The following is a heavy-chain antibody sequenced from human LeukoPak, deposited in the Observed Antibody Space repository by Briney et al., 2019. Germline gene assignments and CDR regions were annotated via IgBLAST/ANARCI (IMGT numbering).Heavy chain of an antibody. J-gene: IGHJ5*02. CDR2: ISADNGNT. Sequence: ASVKVSCKASGYTFTSYGISLVRQAPGQGLELMGWISADNGNTNYAQKLQGRVTMTTDTSTSTVYMELRSLRSDDTDVYYCARALNSGSGRYFFLVFDLWGQGTMVTVSS. V-gene: IGHV1-18*01. CDR1: GYTFTSYG. D-gene: IGHD1-26*01. CDR3: ARALNSGSGRYFFLVFDL.